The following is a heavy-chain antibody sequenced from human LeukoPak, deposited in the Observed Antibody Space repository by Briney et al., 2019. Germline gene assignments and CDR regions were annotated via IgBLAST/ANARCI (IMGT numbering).Heavy chain of an antibody. V-gene: IGHV3-48*01. Sequence: EGSLRLSCAVSGFTFSSYTMNWIRQVPGKGLEWVSYIGGSGSPIYYADSVKGRFTISGDNAKNSLYLQMNSLRAEDTAVYYCARDRDYSFDYWGQGTLATVSS. CDR2: IGGSGSPI. D-gene: IGHD4-11*01. CDR1: GFTFSSYT. CDR3: ARDRDYSFDY. J-gene: IGHJ4*02.